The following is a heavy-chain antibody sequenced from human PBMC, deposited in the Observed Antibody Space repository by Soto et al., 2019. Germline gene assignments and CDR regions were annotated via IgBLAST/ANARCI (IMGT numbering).Heavy chain of an antibody. CDR2: ISYDGSNK. V-gene: IGHV3-30-3*01. D-gene: IGHD3-3*01. CDR1: GFTFSSYA. CDR3: AREGHKGYDFWSGYYLTINWFDP. J-gene: IGHJ5*02. Sequence: QVQLVESGGGVVQPGRSLRLSCAASGFTFSSYAMHWVRQAPGKGLEWVAVISYDGSNKYYADSVKGRFTISRDNSKNTLYLQMNSLRAEDTAVYYCAREGHKGYDFWSGYYLTINWFDPWGQGTLVTVFS.